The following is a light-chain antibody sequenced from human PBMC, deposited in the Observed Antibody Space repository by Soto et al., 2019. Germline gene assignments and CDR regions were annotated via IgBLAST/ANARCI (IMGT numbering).Light chain of an antibody. V-gene: IGKV1-39*01. Sequence: DIQMTQSPSSLSASLGDRVTITFRASRTIDNYLNWYQQKPGRAPELLVYATSSLQSGVPSRFTGGGSGIHFTLTISGLQPEDFATYFCQQSYNTPITFGQGTRLEIK. CDR2: ATS. CDR1: RTIDNY. CDR3: QQSYNTPIT. J-gene: IGKJ5*01.